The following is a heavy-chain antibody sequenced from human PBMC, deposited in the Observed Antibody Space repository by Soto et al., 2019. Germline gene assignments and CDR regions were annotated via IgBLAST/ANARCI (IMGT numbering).Heavy chain of an antibody. CDR3: ASGYSSGWYGNDAFDI. CDR1: GDSVSSNSAA. D-gene: IGHD6-19*01. Sequence: SQTLSLTCVISGDSVSSNSAAWNRIRQSPSRGLEWLGRTYYRSKWYNDYAVSVKSRITINPDTSKNQFSLQLNSVTPEDTAVYYCASGYSSGWYGNDAFDIWGQGTMVTVSS. J-gene: IGHJ3*02. V-gene: IGHV6-1*01. CDR2: TYYRSKWYN.